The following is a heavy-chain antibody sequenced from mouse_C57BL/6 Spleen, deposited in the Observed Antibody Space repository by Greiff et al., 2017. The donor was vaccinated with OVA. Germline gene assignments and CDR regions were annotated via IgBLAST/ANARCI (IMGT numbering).Heavy chain of an antibody. Sequence: EVQLVESGPELVKPGASVKMSCKASGYTFTDYNMHWVKQSHGKSLEWIGYINPNNGGTSYNQKFKGKATLTVNKSSSTAYMELRSLTSEDSAVYYCANIYYDYDGGFAYWGQGTLVTVSA. J-gene: IGHJ3*01. CDR3: ANIYYDYDGGFAY. CDR2: INPNNGGT. V-gene: IGHV1-22*01. CDR1: GYTFTDYN. D-gene: IGHD2-4*01.